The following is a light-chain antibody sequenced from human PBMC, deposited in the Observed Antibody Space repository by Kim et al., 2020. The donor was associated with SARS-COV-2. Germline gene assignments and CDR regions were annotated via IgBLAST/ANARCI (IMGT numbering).Light chain of an antibody. V-gene: IGKV1-9*01. Sequence: CASVGNRVTISWRASQDIRSYLAWYQQKPEKAPKLLIYAAYTLQSGVPSRFSGSGSGTEFSLENSSLQPKDFATYQCQQLNSYPYSFGQGTELEI. J-gene: IGKJ2*03. CDR1: QDIRSY. CDR2: AAY. CDR3: QQLNSYPYS.